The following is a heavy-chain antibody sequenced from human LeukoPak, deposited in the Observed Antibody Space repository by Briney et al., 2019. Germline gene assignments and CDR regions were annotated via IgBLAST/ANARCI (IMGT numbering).Heavy chain of an antibody. Sequence: PSDTLSLTCTVSGGTISSSSYYWGWIRQPPGKGLEWIGSIYYSRATYYNPSLDSPATISVEPSKTPFSLRLSPGTAAHPAVYYCARHVRFLEWLSSYYFDYWGEGALVTVSS. CDR3: ARHVRFLEWLSSYYFDY. CDR1: GGTISSSSYY. D-gene: IGHD3-3*01. V-gene: IGHV4-39*01. J-gene: IGHJ4*02. CDR2: IYYSRAT.